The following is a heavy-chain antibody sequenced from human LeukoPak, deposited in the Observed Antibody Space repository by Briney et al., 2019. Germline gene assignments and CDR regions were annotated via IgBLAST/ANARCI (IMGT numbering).Heavy chain of an antibody. Sequence: GGSLRLSCATSGFIFNYYAMSWVRQAPGKGLEWVSGISGSDGSTYYADSVKGRFSISRDNSKKTLFLQMNSLRAEDTAVYYCAKSGYSSGWFRAFDIWGQGTLVTVSS. V-gene: IGHV3-23*01. CDR1: GFIFNYYA. D-gene: IGHD6-19*01. J-gene: IGHJ3*02. CDR2: ISGSDGST. CDR3: AKSGYSSGWFRAFDI.